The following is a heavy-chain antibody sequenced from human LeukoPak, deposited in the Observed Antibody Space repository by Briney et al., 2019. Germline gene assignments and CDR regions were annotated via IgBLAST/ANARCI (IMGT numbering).Heavy chain of an antibody. CDR1: GFTFGSYA. CDR3: ARDRSRLRYFDWLMFY. CDR2: ISYDGSNK. V-gene: IGHV3-30-3*01. Sequence: GGSLRLSCAASGFTFGSYAMHWVRQAPGKGLEWVAVISYDGSNKYYADSVKDRFTISRDNSKNTLYLQMNSLRAEDTAVYYCARDRSRLRYFDWLMFYWGQGTLVTVSS. D-gene: IGHD3-9*01. J-gene: IGHJ4*02.